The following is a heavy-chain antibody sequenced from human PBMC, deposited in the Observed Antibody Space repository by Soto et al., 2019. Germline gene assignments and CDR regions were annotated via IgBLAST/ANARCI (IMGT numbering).Heavy chain of an antibody. J-gene: IGHJ4*02. D-gene: IGHD4-4*01. Sequence: GASVKVSCKASGYTYYIHWVRQAPGQGLEWMGIINPSGDSTTYAQKFQGRVTMTRDTSTSTVYMELSSLTSEDTAVYYCARAVTDYTPADYWGQGTQVTVSS. CDR3: ARAVTDYTPADY. V-gene: IGHV1-46*01. CDR2: INPSGDST. CDR1: GYTYY.